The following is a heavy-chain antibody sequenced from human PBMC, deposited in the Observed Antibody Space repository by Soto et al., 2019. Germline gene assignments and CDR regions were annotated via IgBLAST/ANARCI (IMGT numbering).Heavy chain of an antibody. CDR3: VKTYDFWSGPTSY. CDR2: ISYDGSNK. V-gene: IGHV3-30*18. CDR1: GFTFSSYG. Sequence: GGSLRLSCAASGFTFSSYGMHWVRQAPGKGLEWVAVISYDGSNKYYADSVKGRFTISRDNSKNTLYLQMNSLRAEDTAVYYCVKTYDFWSGPTSYWGQGTLVTVSS. J-gene: IGHJ4*02. D-gene: IGHD3-3*01.